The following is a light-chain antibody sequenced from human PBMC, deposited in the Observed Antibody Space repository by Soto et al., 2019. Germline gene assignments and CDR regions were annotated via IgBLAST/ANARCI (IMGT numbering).Light chain of an antibody. CDR1: QSLSSGY. Sequence: EIVLTQSPGTLSLSPWERATLSCRASQSLSSGYLAWYQQKPGQAPRILIYAASSRATGIPDRFSGSGSGTDFTLTISRLEPEDFAVYYCQQYGSSPRTFGQGTKVDIK. J-gene: IGKJ1*01. CDR3: QQYGSSPRT. CDR2: AAS. V-gene: IGKV3-20*01.